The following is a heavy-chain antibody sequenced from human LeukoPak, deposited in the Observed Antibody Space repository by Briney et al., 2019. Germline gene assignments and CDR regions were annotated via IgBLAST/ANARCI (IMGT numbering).Heavy chain of an antibody. D-gene: IGHD2-2*01. CDR3: ARVGGEDCSSTSCYRGAFDI. Sequence: GASVTVSCTASGYTFNNYGISWVRQAPGQGLEWMGWISAYNGNTNYAQKLQGRVTMTTDTSTSTAYMELRSLRSDDTAVYYCARVGGEDCSSTSCYRGAFDIWGQGTMVTVSS. J-gene: IGHJ3*02. CDR2: ISAYNGNT. CDR1: GYTFNNYG. V-gene: IGHV1-18*04.